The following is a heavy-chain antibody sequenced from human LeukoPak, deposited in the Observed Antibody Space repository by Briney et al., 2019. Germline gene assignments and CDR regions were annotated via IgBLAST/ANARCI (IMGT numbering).Heavy chain of an antibody. Sequence: SETLSLTCTVSGDSINNYYWSWIRQPPGKGLEWIGNINYSGSTNSNPSLKSRVTISVDTSKNQFSLKLSSVTAADTAVYYCARVVAAGTFYYYYYMDVWGKGTTVTVSS. CDR3: ARVVAAGTFYYYYYMDV. J-gene: IGHJ6*03. CDR1: GDSINNYY. CDR2: INYSGST. D-gene: IGHD6-13*01. V-gene: IGHV4-59*01.